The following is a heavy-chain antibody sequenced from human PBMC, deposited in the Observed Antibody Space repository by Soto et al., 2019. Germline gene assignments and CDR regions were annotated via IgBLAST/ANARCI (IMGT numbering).Heavy chain of an antibody. CDR3: AREVSGYFYYGMDV. Sequence: PVGYLILSWAASEFTFSSHAMHWVRQAPGKGLEWVAVISYVGRNKYYADSVKGRFTISRDNSKNTLYMQMNSLRAEDTAVSYSAREVSGYFYYGMDVWGQGTRVTFSS. CDR1: EFTFSSHA. CDR2: ISYVGRNK. J-gene: IGHJ6*02. D-gene: IGHD3-10*01. V-gene: IGHV3-30-3*01.